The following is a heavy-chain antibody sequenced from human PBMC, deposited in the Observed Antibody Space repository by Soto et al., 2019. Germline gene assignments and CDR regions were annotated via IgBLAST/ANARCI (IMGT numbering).Heavy chain of an antibody. CDR3: ARSSAPGVVAATAWFDP. Sequence: SETLSLTCTVSGGSISSYYWSWIRQPPGKGLEWIGYIYYSGSTNYNPSLKSRVTISVDTSKNQFSLKLSSVTAADTAVYYCARSSAPGVVAATAWFDPWGQGTLVTVSS. CDR2: IYYSGST. CDR1: GGSISSYY. D-gene: IGHD2-15*01. J-gene: IGHJ5*02. V-gene: IGHV4-59*01.